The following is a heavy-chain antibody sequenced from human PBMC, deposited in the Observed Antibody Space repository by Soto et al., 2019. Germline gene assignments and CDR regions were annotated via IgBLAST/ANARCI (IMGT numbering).Heavy chain of an antibody. J-gene: IGHJ4*02. CDR3: AGEGRRLKVVVAATFGELGY. V-gene: IGHV1-46*01. CDR1: GYTFTSYY. D-gene: IGHD2-15*01. CDR2: INPSGGST. Sequence: QVQLVQSGAEVKKPGASVKVSCKASGYTFTSYYMHWVRQAPGQGLEWMGIINPSGGSTSYAQKCKGRVTMTKDTYRSTVYMEVSSLRSEDTAVYYCAGEGRRLKVVVAATFGELGYWGQGTLVTVSS.